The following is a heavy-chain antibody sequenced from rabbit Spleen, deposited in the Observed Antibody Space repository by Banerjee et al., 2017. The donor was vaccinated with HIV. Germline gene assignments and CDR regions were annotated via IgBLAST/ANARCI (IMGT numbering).Heavy chain of an antibody. CDR3: ARGSATMTMVITGYYLSL. D-gene: IGHD2-1*01. J-gene: IGHJ4*01. CDR2: IYGGSSDST. CDR1: GVSFSDKDV. Sequence: EQLEESGGGLVKPEGSLTLTCKASGVSFSDKDVMCWVRQAPGKGLECIACIYGGSSDSTWYASWAKGRFTISKTSSTTVTLQMTSLTAADTATYFCARGSATMTMVITGYYLSLWGPGTLVTVS. V-gene: IGHV1S45*01.